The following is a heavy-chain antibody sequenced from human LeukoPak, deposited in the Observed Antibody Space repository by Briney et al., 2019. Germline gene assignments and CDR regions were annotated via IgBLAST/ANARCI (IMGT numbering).Heavy chain of an antibody. V-gene: IGHV4-4*08. D-gene: IGHD2-2*02. J-gene: IGHJ4*02. CDR1: GGSIGGYSF. CDR2: SSNGGST. CDR3: ARGGTSPIPLDY. Sequence: SETLCLACTVSGGSIGGYSFWRWIRPPPGEGEEGFGHSSNGGSTYYRASLSGRVTISMGNSKNQLSLQLKSVNAADTPVYYSARGGTSPIPLDYWGRGTLVTVSS.